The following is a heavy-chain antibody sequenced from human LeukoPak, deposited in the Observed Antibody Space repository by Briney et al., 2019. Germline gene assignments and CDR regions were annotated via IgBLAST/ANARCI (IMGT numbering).Heavy chain of an antibody. CDR3: TRSDCSGGGCYSVRAFDI. CDR2: IKQDGSEK. J-gene: IGHJ3*02. V-gene: IGHV3-7*01. Sequence: GGSLRLPCAASGFTFSIYWMSWVRQAPGKGLEWVANIKQDGSEKYYVGSVKGRFTISRDNAKNSLYLQMNSLRAEDTAVYYCTRSDCSGGGCYSVRAFDIWGQGTMVAVSS. D-gene: IGHD2-15*01. CDR1: GFTFSIYW.